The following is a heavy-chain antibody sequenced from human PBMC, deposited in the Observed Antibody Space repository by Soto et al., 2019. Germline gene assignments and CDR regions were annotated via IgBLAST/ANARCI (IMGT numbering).Heavy chain of an antibody. D-gene: IGHD5-18*01. CDR1: GVRFSTSS. CDR3: AKGGYTFAYE. Sequence: PGGSLRLSCAAAGVRFSTSSMAWVRQPPGKGLEWVSAISPSASDTLYADSVKGRFTISRDNSQNTLFLQMTSLRADDTAVYYCAKGGYTFAYEWGQGALVTVSS. CDR2: ISPSASDT. J-gene: IGHJ4*02. V-gene: IGHV3-23*01.